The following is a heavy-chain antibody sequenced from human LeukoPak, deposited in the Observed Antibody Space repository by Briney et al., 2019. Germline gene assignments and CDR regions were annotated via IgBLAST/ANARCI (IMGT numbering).Heavy chain of an antibody. D-gene: IGHD4-17*01. CDR3: ARWAHTVTCYDY. J-gene: IGHJ4*02. Sequence: ETLSLTCAVYGGSFSGYYWSWIRQPPGKGLEWIGEINHSGSTNYNPSLKSRVTISVDTSKNQFSLKLSSVTAADTAVYYCARWAHTVTCYDYWGQGTLVTVSS. CDR2: INHSGST. V-gene: IGHV4-34*01. CDR1: GGSFSGYY.